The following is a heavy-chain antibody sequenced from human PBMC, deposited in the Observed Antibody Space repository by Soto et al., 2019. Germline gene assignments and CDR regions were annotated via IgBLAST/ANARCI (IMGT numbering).Heavy chain of an antibody. CDR1: GGSINNYY. CDR3: ARALDSSAAPFDF. CDR2: IFYKGRT. V-gene: IGHV4-59*01. D-gene: IGHD2-2*01. J-gene: IGHJ4*02. Sequence: PSETLSLTCTVSGGSINNYYWSWIRQPPGKGLEWIGFIFYKGRTNYNPSLESRVTISLDTPRSQFSLRLTSVAAADTAVYYCARALDSSAAPFDFWGQGTLVTVSS.